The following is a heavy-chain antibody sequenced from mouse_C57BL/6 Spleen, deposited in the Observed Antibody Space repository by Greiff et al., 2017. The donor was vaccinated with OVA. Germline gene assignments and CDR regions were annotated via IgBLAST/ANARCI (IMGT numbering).Heavy chain of an antibody. CDR2: FYPGSGSI. J-gene: IGHJ3*01. Sequence: VQLQQSGAELVKPGASVKLSCKASGYTFTEYTIHWVKQRSGQGLEWIGWFYPGSGSITYNEKFKDKATLTADKSSSTVYMELSRLTSEDSAVYFCARHEEGYYYGSSYGFAYWGQGTLVTVSA. CDR1: GYTFTEYT. V-gene: IGHV1-62-2*01. CDR3: ARHEEGYYYGSSYGFAY. D-gene: IGHD1-1*01.